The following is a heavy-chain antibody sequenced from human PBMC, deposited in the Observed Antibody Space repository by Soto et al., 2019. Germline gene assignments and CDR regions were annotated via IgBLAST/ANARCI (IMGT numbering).Heavy chain of an antibody. CDR3: AKDNRIALAGTSDAFDL. J-gene: IGHJ3*01. D-gene: IGHD6-19*01. CDR2: ISWNSGSI. V-gene: IGHV3-9*01. Sequence: GGSLTLSCAASGFPFADYSMHWVWHAPGKGLEWVSGISWNSGSIGYADSVKGRFTISRDNAKNSLYLQMNSLRAEDTALYYCAKDNRIALAGTSDAFDLRGQGIMVTLSS. CDR1: GFPFADYS.